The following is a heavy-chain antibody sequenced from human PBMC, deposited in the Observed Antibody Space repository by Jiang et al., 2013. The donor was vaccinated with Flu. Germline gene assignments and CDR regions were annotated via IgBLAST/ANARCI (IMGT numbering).Heavy chain of an antibody. CDR1: GYSISSGYY. CDR3: ASDPPNIYDFWSGSNY. D-gene: IGHD3-3*01. J-gene: IGHJ4*02. V-gene: IGHV4-38-2*01. Sequence: LLKPSETLSLTCAVSGYSISSGYYWGWIRQPPGKGLEWIATIFHSWRTYYNPSLKSRVTMSVDTSKNQFSLKLSSVTAADTAVYYCASDPPNIYDFWSGSNYWGQGTLVTVSS. CDR2: IFHSWRT.